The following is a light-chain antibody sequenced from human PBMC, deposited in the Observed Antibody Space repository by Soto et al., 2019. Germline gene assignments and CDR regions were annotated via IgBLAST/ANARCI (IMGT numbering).Light chain of an antibody. CDR3: QVWDGTTDNLYV. Sequence: SYELTQPPSLSVAPGQTASVTCGGNNIGVKSVHWYQQRPGQAPVLVVYDNNDRPPGIPERFSGSNSGNTATLTISRVEAGDEADYYCQVWDGTTDNLYVFGTGTKVTVL. J-gene: IGLJ1*01. CDR2: DNN. CDR1: NIGVKS. V-gene: IGLV3-21*02.